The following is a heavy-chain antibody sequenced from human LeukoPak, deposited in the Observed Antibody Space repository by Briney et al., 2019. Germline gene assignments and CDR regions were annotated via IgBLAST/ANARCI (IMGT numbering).Heavy chain of an antibody. D-gene: IGHD3-10*01. Sequence: GGSLRLSCAASGFNFNNYHMTWVLQAPGEGLEWVSIITFSGDTAYYADSVKGRFTISRDNSKDTLYLQMNSLRAEDTAIYYCAKKSQSRGRGAFDIWGQGTMVTVSS. CDR3: AKKSQSRGRGAFDI. J-gene: IGHJ3*02. CDR1: GFNFNNYH. V-gene: IGHV3-23*01. CDR2: ITFSGDTA.